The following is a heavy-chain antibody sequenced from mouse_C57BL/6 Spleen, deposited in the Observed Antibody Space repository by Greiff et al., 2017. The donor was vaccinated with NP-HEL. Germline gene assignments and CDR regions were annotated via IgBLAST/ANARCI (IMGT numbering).Heavy chain of an antibody. CDR3: AREGVRYYFDY. CDR1: GFTFSSYA. V-gene: IGHV5-4*01. CDR2: ISDGGSYT. J-gene: IGHJ2*01. Sequence: EVKLMESGGGLVKPGGSLKLSCAASGFTFSSYAMSWVRQTPEKRLEWVATISDGGSYTYYPDNVKGRFTISRENAKNNLYLQMSHLKSEDTAMYYCAREGVRYYFDYWGQGTTLTVSS.